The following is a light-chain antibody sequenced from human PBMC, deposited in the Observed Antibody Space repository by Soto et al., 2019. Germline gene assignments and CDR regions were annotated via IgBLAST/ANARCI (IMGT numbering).Light chain of an antibody. V-gene: IGLV2-14*01. J-gene: IGLJ3*02. Sequence: QSALAQPASVSGSLGQSITISCTGTSSDVGDYNYVSWYQQHPGKAPKLMIYEVNNRPSGVSNRFSGSKSGNTASLTISGLQAEDEADYYCSSFTSSSTQVLGGGTKVTVL. CDR1: SSDVGDYNY. CDR2: EVN. CDR3: SSFTSSSTQV.